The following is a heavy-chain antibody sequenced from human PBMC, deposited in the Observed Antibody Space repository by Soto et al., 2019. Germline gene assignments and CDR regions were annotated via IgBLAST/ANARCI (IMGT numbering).Heavy chain of an antibody. CDR2: FRSSGGT. CDR1: RDSESSYN. CDR3: VRQGIGILHXLVDV. J-gene: IGHJ6*02. Sequence: SETLDLTCTVSRDSESSYNRAWTRPPPRKGKEWIWYFRSSGGTSYHPSLKSRVAISADTSTKQFSLRLTSVTAADTALYYCVRQGIGILHXLVDVWGQGPTVT. V-gene: IGHV4-59*08. D-gene: IGHD3-10*01.